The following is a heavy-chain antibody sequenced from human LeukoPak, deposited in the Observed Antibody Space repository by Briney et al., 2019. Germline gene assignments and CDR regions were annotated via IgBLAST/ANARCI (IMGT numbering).Heavy chain of an antibody. J-gene: IGHJ5*02. CDR3: GREYSAGVDP. CDR2: INSDGSST. CDR1: GFTFSRYR. V-gene: IGHV3-74*01. D-gene: IGHD2-15*01. Sequence: GGSLRLSCAASGFTFSRYRMLCVRQGPGKGLVWVSRINSDGSSTSYADSVKGRFTISRDNAKNTLYLQMNSLRAEDTAVYYCGREYSAGVDPWGQGTLVTVSS.